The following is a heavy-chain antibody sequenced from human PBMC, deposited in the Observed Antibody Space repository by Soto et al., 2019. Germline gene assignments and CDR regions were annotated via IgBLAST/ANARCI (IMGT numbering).Heavy chain of an antibody. CDR3: ARGRVESGSPDYFQH. CDR1: GFTVSSNY. V-gene: IGHV3-53*01. J-gene: IGHJ1*01. CDR2: IYSGGST. D-gene: IGHD3-22*01. Sequence: EVQLVESGGGLIQPGGSLRLSCAASGFTVSSNYMSWVRQAPGKGLEWVSVIYSGGSTYYADSVKGRFTISRDNSKNTLYLHMSSLRAEDTAVYYCARGRVESGSPDYFQHWGQGTLVTVSS.